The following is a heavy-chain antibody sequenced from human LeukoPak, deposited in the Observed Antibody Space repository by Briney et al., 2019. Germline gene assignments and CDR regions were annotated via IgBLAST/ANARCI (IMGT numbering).Heavy chain of an antibody. CDR1: GFTFGDHA. J-gene: IGHJ6*02. D-gene: IGHD5-18*01. CDR2: IRSKAYRGTT. CDR3: ARGPIQLWIHNAMDV. V-gene: IGHV3-49*04. Sequence: GGSLRLSCTGSGFTFGDHAISWVRQAPGKGLEWVGFIRSKAYRGTTEYAASVKGRFTISRDDSASIAYLQMNSLRTEDTAVYYCARGPIQLWIHNAMDVWGQGTTVTVSS.